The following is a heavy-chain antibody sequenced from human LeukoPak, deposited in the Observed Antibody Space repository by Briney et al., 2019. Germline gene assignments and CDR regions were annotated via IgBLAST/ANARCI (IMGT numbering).Heavy chain of an antibody. CDR2: IYYSGST. J-gene: IGHJ6*03. Sequence: SETLSLTCTVSGGSISSSSYYWGWIRQPPGKGLEWIGSIYYSGSTYYNPSLKSRVTISLDTSKNQFPLNLYSVTAADTAVYYCARVGTKVVVNYYRYHYMDVWGKGTTVTISS. V-gene: IGHV4-39*06. CDR3: ARVGTKVVVNYYRYHYMDV. D-gene: IGHD2-2*01. CDR1: GGSISSSSYY.